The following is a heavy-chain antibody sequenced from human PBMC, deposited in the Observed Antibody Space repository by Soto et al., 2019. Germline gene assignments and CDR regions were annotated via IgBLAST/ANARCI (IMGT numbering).Heavy chain of an antibody. D-gene: IGHD6-6*01. Sequence: QVQLVQSGAEVKKPGSSVKVSCKASGGTFSSYAISWVRQAPGQGLEWMGGIIPIFGTANYAQKFQGRVTITADESTSTAYMELSSLRSADTAVYYCASWVGSSAPQYSDCDYWGQGTLVTVSS. CDR1: GGTFSSYA. V-gene: IGHV1-69*12. CDR2: IIPIFGTA. J-gene: IGHJ4*02. CDR3: ASWVGSSAPQYSDCDY.